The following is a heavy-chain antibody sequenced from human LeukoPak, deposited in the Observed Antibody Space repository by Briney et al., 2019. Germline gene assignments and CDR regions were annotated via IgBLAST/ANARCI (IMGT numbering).Heavy chain of an antibody. Sequence: GGSLRLSCAASGFTFTSYAMSWVRQAPGKGLEWVSAMSVSGGSTYYADSVKGRFTVSRDNSKNTLYSEMKSLRGEDTAVYYCAKDGVGDSSGYYLLEHWGQGTLVTVSS. CDR3: AKDGVGDSSGYYLLEH. CDR2: MSVSGGST. J-gene: IGHJ1*01. V-gene: IGHV3-23*01. CDR1: GFTFTSYA. D-gene: IGHD3-22*01.